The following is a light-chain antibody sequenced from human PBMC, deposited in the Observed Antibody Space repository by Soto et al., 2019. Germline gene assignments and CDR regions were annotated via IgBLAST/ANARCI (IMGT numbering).Light chain of an antibody. CDR1: QIISSW. CDR3: QQYKSYPLT. Sequence: DIHMTHSPSTLSASVLYRVTITFLASQIISSWLAWYQQKPGKAPKFLIYKASTLESGVPSRFSGSGSGTEFTLTISSVQPDDFATYYCQQYKSYPLTFGGGTKVDIK. J-gene: IGKJ4*01. CDR2: KAS. V-gene: IGKV1-5*03.